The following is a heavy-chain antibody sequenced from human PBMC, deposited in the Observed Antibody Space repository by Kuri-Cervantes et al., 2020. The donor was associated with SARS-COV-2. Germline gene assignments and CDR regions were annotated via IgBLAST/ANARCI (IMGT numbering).Heavy chain of an antibody. J-gene: IGHJ1*01. CDR3: ARAASEASMSSRKYFQN. Sequence: GESLKISCAASGFTFSDYYMSWIRQAPGKGLEWVSYISSSGSTIYYADSVRGRFSISRDHSMLYLQMNSLRAEDTAVYYCARAASEASMSSRKYFQNWGQGTLVTVSS. CDR1: GFTFSDYY. V-gene: IGHV3-11*04. D-gene: IGHD2-2*01. CDR2: ISSSGSTI.